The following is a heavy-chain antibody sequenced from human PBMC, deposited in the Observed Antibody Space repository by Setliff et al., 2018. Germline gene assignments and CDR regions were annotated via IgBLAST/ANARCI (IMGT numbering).Heavy chain of an antibody. CDR1: GYTFTSYA. CDR3: ARGLRGWPYYGMDV. CDR2: INAGNGNT. Sequence: GASVKVSCKASGYTFTSYAMHWVRQAPGQRLEWMGWINAGNGNTKYSQKFQGRVTITRDTSASTAYMELSSLRSDDTAVYYCARGLRGWPYYGMDVWGQGTTVTVSS. V-gene: IGHV1-3*01. D-gene: IGHD6-19*01. J-gene: IGHJ6*02.